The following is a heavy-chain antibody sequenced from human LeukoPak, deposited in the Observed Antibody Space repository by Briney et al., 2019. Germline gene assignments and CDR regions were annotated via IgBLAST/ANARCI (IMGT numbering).Heavy chain of an antibody. CDR1: GFTFSSYG. CDR3: ARRWFFDY. J-gene: IGHJ4*02. CDR2: ISYDGSNK. D-gene: IGHD4-23*01. Sequence: GGSLRLSCAASGFTFSSYGMHWVRQAPGKGLEWVAVISYDGSNKYYADSVKGRFTISRDNSKNTLYLQMNSLRVEDTAVYYCARRWFFDYWGQGTLVTVSS. V-gene: IGHV3-30*03.